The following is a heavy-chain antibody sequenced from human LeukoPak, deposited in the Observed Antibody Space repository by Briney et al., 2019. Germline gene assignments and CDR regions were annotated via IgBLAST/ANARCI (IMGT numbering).Heavy chain of an antibody. J-gene: IGHJ6*03. D-gene: IGHD6-13*01. Sequence: SQTLSLTCTVSGGSISSGSYFWSWIRQPAGKGLEWIGRIYTSGSTNYSPSLKSRVTISVDTSRNQFSLKLSSVTAADTAVYYCARECSSSWYDIYYYYYMDVWGKGTTVTVSS. CDR2: IYTSGST. V-gene: IGHV4-61*02. CDR3: ARECSSSWYDIYYYYYMDV. CDR1: GGSISSGSYF.